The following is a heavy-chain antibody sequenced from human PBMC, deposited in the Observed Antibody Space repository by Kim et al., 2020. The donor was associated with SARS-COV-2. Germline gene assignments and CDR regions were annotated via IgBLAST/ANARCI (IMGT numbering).Heavy chain of an antibody. V-gene: IGHV1-18*04. D-gene: IGHD3-22*01. Sequence: ASVKVSCKTSGYTFTNYGISWVRQAPGQGLEWMGWLSAYNGNANYAQKLQGRGTMTTDTSTSTAYMELRSLRSDDTAVYYCARDLRVYYYDTSGYSLFDYWGQGTLVTVSS. CDR2: LSAYNGNA. CDR3: ARDLRVYYYDTSGYSLFDY. J-gene: IGHJ4*02. CDR1: GYTFTNYG.